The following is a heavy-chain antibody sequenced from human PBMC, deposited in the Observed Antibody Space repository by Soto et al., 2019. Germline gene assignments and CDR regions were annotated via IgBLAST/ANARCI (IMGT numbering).Heavy chain of an antibody. J-gene: IGHJ6*02. CDR2: IRGFSPYT. CDR3: PRDRVYDAHDYYYNAMDV. V-gene: IGHV3-21*01. CDR1: GFTFRTYT. D-gene: IGHD6-13*01. Sequence: GGSLRLSCISSGFTFRTYTMNWVRQAPGKGLEWVSGIRGFSPYTFYAESVKGRFTISRDNAKNSLYLQMDSLRAEDTAVYYCPRDRVYDAHDYYYNAMDVWGQGTTVTVS.